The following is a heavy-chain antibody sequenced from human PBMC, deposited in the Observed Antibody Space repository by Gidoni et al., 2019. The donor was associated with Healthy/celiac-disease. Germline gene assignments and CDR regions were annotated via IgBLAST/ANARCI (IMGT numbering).Heavy chain of an antibody. CDR2: ISSSCSTI. CDR3: ARGEGRIPMDSDSRPY. CDR1: GFPFRSYE. Sequence: EVQLVESGGGLVQPGGSLRLSCAASGFPFRSYEMNWVRQAPGKGLEWVSYISSSCSTIYYADSVKGRFTISRDNAKNSLYLQMNSLRAEDTAVYYCARGEGRIPMDSDSRPYWGQGTLVTVSS. D-gene: IGHD2-21*01. V-gene: IGHV3-48*03. J-gene: IGHJ4*02.